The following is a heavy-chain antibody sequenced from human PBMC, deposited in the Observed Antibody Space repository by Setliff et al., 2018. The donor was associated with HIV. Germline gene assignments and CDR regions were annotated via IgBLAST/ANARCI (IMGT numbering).Heavy chain of an antibody. CDR2: LYVSGDT. CDR1: GGSISSGSYY. Sequence: KPSETLSLTCTVSGGSISSGSYYWSWVRQPAGKGLEWIGRLYVSGDTNYNPSLKSRVTMSLDTSKKHFSLKLQSVTAADTAVYYCALTGHRLLRGYRDVWGKGTTVTVSS. D-gene: IGHD2-15*01. CDR3: ALTGHRLLRGYRDV. V-gene: IGHV4-61*02. J-gene: IGHJ6*03.